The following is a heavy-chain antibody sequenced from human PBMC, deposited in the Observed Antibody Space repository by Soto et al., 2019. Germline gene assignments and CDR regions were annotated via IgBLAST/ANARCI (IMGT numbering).Heavy chain of an antibody. V-gene: IGHV4-28*01. CDR3: ARREIQGPIDY. CDR1: GYSISSSNW. D-gene: IGHD1-26*01. Sequence: QVQLQESGPGLVKPSDTLSLTCPVSGYSISSSNWWGWIRQPPGKGLEWIGYIYYSGTTYYNPSLKSRVTMSVDTSKNQFSLKLTSVTAVDTAVYYWARREIQGPIDYWGQGTLVTVSS. J-gene: IGHJ4*02. CDR2: IYYSGTT.